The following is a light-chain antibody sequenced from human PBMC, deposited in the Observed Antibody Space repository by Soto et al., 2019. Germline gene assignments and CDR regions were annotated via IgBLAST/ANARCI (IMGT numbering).Light chain of an antibody. Sequence: EVVMTQSPATLSVSPGECVTLSCRANQGICYPLSWYHHKPGQTPRLLIYDTSNRATGIPARFSGSGSGTDFTLTISSLEPEDFAIYYCQQRNYWQVTFGQGTRLEI. V-gene: IGKV3D-11*01. CDR3: QQRNYWQVT. CDR1: QGICYP. J-gene: IGKJ5*01. CDR2: DTS.